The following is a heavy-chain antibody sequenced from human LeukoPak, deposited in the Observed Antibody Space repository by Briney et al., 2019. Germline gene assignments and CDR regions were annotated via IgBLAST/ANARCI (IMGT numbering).Heavy chain of an antibody. J-gene: IGHJ4*02. CDR1: DYTFSNFG. V-gene: IGHV1-18*01. D-gene: IGHD6-6*01. CDR2: IYAYSANT. CDR3: ARGGYSSSSGYYFDF. Sequence: ASVKVSCTASDYTFSNFGISWVRQAPGQGLEWMGWIYAYSANTKYAQKLQGRVTMTTETSTSTAYMELRSLQSDDTAVYYCARGGYSSSSGYYFDFWGQGTLVTVSS.